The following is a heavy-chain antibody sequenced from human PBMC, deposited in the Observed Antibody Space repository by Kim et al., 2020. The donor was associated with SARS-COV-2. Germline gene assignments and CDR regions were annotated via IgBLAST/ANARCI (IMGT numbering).Heavy chain of an antibody. J-gene: IGHJ4*02. Sequence: ASVKVSCKASGYTFTSYGISWVRQAPGQGLEWMGWISAYNGNTNYAQKLQGRVTMTTDTSTSTAYMELRSLRSDDTAVYYCARDLATWIQLWFPFDYWGQGTLVTVSS. V-gene: IGHV1-18*04. D-gene: IGHD5-18*01. CDR2: ISAYNGNT. CDR3: ARDLATWIQLWFPFDY. CDR1: GYTFTSYG.